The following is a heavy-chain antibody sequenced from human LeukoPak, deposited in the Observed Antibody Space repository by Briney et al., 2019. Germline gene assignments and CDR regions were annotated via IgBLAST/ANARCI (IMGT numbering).Heavy chain of an antibody. Sequence: VKVSCKACGGTFSSYAISWVGQATGQGLEWMGGIIPIFGTANYAQNFQGRVTITADVSTSTAYMERSSLSSDDTAVYSCARGSGTIPMVRGVSYGLDVSGPGTTVTVS. V-gene: IGHV1-69*01. J-gene: IGHJ6*02. CDR1: GGTFSSYA. D-gene: IGHD3-10*01. CDR3: ARGSGTIPMVRGVSYGLDV. CDR2: IIPIFGTA.